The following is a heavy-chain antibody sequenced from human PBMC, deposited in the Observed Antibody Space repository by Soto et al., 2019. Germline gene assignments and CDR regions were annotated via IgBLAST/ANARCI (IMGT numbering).Heavy chain of an antibody. D-gene: IGHD4-4*01. V-gene: IGHV1-46*03. CDR2: INPSGGST. J-gene: IGHJ4*02. CDR1: GYPFTSYY. Sequence: QVQLGKSGAEVKKPGASGKVSCKASGYPFTSYYMPWVRQAPGQGLAWMGIINPSGGSTSYAQKFQGRVTMTRDTSTSTVYMELSSLRSEDTAVYYCARDNGNYERPFDYWGQGTLVTVSS. CDR3: ARDNGNYERPFDY.